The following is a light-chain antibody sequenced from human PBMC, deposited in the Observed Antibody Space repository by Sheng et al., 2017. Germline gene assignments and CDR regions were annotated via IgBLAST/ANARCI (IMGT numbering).Light chain of an antibody. V-gene: IGKV3-20*01. Sequence: EIVLTQSPGTLSLSPGERATLSCRASQSLTNNYLAWYQQKPGQAPRLLIHDASSRATGIPDRFSGSGSGTDFTLTISRLEPEDFAVYYCQQYNNWPPYTFGQGTKLEI. J-gene: IGKJ2*01. CDR2: DAS. CDR1: QSLTNNY. CDR3: QQYNNWPPYT.